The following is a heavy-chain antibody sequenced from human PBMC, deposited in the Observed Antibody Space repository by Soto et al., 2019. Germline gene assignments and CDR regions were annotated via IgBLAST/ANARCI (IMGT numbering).Heavy chain of an antibody. CDR2: ISAYNGNT. Sequence: GASVKVSFKASCFTFTSYGISWVRQAPGKGVEWMGWISAYNGNTNYAQKLQGRVTMTTDTSTSTAYMELRSLRSDDTAVYYCARVTIFGVVIIGRYYGMDVWGQGTTVTVSS. D-gene: IGHD3-3*01. J-gene: IGHJ6*02. V-gene: IGHV1-18*01. CDR3: ARVTIFGVVIIGRYYGMDV. CDR1: CFTFTSYG.